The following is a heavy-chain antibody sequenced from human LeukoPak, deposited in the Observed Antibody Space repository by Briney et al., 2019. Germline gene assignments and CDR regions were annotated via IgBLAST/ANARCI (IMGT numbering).Heavy chain of an antibody. CDR1: GFSFTTYA. D-gene: IGHD5-12*01. CDR2: IKNDGSEK. CDR3: TRDSGLTGYDLLDY. Sequence: GGSLRLSCAASGFSFTTYAMNWVRQAPGKGLEWVANIKNDGSEKYYVDSVKGRFTISRDNAENSLFLQMNSLRVEDTAIYYCTRDSGLTGYDLLDYWGQGTLVTASS. J-gene: IGHJ4*02. V-gene: IGHV3-7*01.